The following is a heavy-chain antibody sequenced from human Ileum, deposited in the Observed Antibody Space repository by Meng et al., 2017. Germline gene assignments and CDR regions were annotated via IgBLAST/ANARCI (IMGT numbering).Heavy chain of an antibody. D-gene: IGHD1-1*01. Sequence: ELQLVESGRDLVKPWGSLRLSFAASAFTFSSYSMNWVRQAPGKGLEWVSSISSSSSYIYYADSLKGRFTISRDNAKNSLYLQMNSLRAEDTAVYYCARERQDNRWFDPWGQGTLVTVSS. J-gene: IGHJ5*02. CDR2: ISSSSSYI. CDR1: AFTFSSYS. V-gene: IGHV3-21*01. CDR3: ARERQDNRWFDP.